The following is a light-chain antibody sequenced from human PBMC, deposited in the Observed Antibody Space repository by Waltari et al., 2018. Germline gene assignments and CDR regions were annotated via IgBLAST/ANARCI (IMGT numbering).Light chain of an antibody. V-gene: IGLV3-19*01. CDR1: SLRRYY. CDR3: HSRETFSTRL. J-gene: IGLJ2*01. CDR2: GPD. Sequence: SSDLTQDPSLSVALGQTARITCQGDSLRRYYASWYQQRPGQAPILVLYGPDNRPSGIPDRFSGSTSGNTASLTITGAQAEDEADYYCHSRETFSTRLFGGGTRLTV.